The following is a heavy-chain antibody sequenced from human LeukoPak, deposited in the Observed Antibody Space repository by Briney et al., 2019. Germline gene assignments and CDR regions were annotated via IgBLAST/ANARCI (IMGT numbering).Heavy chain of an antibody. CDR3: ARDMDKFSLGLAAGAFDI. V-gene: IGHV4-39*07. J-gene: IGHJ3*02. CDR1: GGSISSSSYY. D-gene: IGHD6-25*01. CDR2: IYYSGST. Sequence: PSETLSLSCTVSGGSISSSSYYWGWIRQPPGKGLEWIGSIYYSGSTYYNPSLKSRVTISVDTSKNQFSLKLSSVTAADTAVYYCARDMDKFSLGLAAGAFDIWGQGTMVTVSS.